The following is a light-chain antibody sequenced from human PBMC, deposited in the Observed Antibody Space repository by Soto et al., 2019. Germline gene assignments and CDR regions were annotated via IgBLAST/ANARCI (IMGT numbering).Light chain of an antibody. J-gene: IGKJ4*01. Sequence: PGDRAALSCRASQNVSFYLTWYQQRRGQSPRLLIYDSSVRATGTPGRFSGSGSGTDFTLTISSLDPEDFAIYYCQQRSDWPLTFGGGTKVEVK. V-gene: IGKV3-11*01. CDR2: DSS. CDR1: QNVSFY. CDR3: QQRSDWPLT.